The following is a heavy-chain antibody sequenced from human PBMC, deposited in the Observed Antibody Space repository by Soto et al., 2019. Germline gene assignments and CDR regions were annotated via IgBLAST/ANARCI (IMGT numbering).Heavy chain of an antibody. CDR1: ASTFTGYT. D-gene: IGHD4-17*01. J-gene: IGHJ5*02. V-gene: IGHV1-18*04. CDR3: ARGTVTSGRWFGP. CDR2: ISTFNGNT. Sequence: QVHLVQSGTEVKEPGASVKVSCKASASTFTGYTINWVRQAPGQGLEWMGWISTFNGNTKYAGKFEGRVTMTTNTCTTTAYMELTSLTFADTAVYFCARGTVTSGRWFGPWGQGTLVSVSS.